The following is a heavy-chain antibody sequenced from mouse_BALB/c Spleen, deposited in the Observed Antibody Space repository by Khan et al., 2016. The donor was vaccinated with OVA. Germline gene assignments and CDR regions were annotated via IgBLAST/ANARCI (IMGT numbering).Heavy chain of an antibody. V-gene: IGHV1-39*01. J-gene: IGHJ2*01. CDR1: GYSFTGYN. CDR3: SRGYGNYVRYYFAY. D-gene: IGHD2-10*02. Sequence: VQLKQSGPELEKPGASVKISCKASGYSFTGYNMNWVKQSNGKSLEWIGNIDPYYGGATYNQKFKGKATLTVDKSSSTAYMQLKSLTSEDSAVYYCSRGYGNYVRYYFAYWGQGTTLTVSS. CDR2: IDPYYGGA.